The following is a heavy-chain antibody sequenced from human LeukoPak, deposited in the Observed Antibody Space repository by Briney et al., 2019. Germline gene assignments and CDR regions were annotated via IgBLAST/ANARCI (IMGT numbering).Heavy chain of an antibody. Sequence: SETLSLTCTVSGGSIGSYYWSWIRQPPGKGLEWIGYIYTSGSTNYNPSLKSRVTISVDTSKNQFSLKLSSVTAADTAVYYCAREFASTLNYYYYMDVWGKGTTVTVSS. J-gene: IGHJ6*03. D-gene: IGHD3-10*01. V-gene: IGHV4-4*09. CDR2: IYTSGST. CDR3: AREFASTLNYYYYMDV. CDR1: GGSIGSYY.